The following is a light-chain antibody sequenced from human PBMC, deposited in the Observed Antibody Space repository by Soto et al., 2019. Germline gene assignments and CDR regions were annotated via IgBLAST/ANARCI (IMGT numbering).Light chain of an antibody. J-gene: IGLJ3*02. V-gene: IGLV1-47*02. CDR2: SDN. Sequence: QSVLTQPPSASGTPGQRVTISCSGRSSNIGSNYVYWYQQVPGTAPKLLVYSDNQRPSGVSDRFSGSKSGTSASLAISGLRSEDEADYYCAAWDDSLNGLVFGGGTKLTVL. CDR3: AAWDDSLNGLV. CDR1: SSNIGSNY.